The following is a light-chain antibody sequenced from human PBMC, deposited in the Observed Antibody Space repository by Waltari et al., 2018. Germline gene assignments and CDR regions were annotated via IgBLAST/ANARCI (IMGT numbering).Light chain of an antibody. J-gene: IGLJ1*01. CDR2: DTT. CDR1: SSHIGADYD. V-gene: IGLV1-40*01. CDR3: QSYDSSLSGWRV. Sequence: QSVLTQPPSVSGAPGQRVTISCTGGSSHIGADYDVPWYQQLPGTAPKLLIFDTTNRPSGVPNRFSGSKSGTSAFLAITGLQPEDEADYYCQSYDSSLSGWRVFGTGTKVTVL.